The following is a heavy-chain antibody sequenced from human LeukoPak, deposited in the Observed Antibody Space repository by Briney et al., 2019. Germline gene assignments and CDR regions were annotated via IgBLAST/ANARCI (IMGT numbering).Heavy chain of an antibody. CDR3: AKDTAPYDFWSGRDY. J-gene: IGHJ4*02. CDR1: GFTFDDYT. Sequence: PGGSLRPSCAASGFTFDDYTMHWVRQAPGKGLEWVSLISWDGGSTYYADSVKGRFTISRDNSKNSLYLQMNSLRTEDTALYFCAKDTAPYDFWSGRDYWGQGTLVTVSS. D-gene: IGHD3-3*01. V-gene: IGHV3-43*01. CDR2: ISWDGGST.